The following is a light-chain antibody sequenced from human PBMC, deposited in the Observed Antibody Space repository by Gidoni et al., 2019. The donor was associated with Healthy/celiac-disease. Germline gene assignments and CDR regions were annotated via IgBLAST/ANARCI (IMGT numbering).Light chain of an antibody. J-gene: IGLJ3*02. CDR3: SSYTSSSPWV. V-gene: IGLV2-14*01. CDR2: EVS. CDR1: SSDVGGYNY. Sequence: QSALTPPASVSGSPGPSITISCTGTSSDVGGYNYVSWYQQHPGKAPKLMIYEVSNRPSGVPDRFSGSKSGNTASLTISGLQAEDEADYYCSSYTSSSPWVFGGGTKLTVL.